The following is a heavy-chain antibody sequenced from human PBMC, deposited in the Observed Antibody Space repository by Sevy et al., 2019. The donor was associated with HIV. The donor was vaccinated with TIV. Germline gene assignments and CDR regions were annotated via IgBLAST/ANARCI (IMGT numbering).Heavy chain of an antibody. D-gene: IGHD1-1*01. Sequence: GGSLRLSCAASGFSLTTSDMNWVRQAPGKGLEWVAYVRNDGSNKYYADSVRDRLTISGDSPKNTLYLQMNSLRDEDTAIYYCARGRETTEEWLEGLDYYYGLDVWGQGTTVTVSS. V-gene: IGHV3-30*02. CDR3: ARGRETTEEWLEGLDYYYGLDV. J-gene: IGHJ6*02. CDR2: VRNDGSNK. CDR1: GFSLTTSD.